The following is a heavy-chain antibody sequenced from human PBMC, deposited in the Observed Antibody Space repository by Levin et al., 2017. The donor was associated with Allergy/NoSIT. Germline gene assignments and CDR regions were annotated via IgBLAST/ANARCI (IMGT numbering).Heavy chain of an antibody. Sequence: PGGSLRLSCAASGFTFSSYGMHWVRQAPGKGLEWVAVIWYDGSNKYYADSVKGRFTISRDNSKNTLYLQMNSLRAEDTAVYYCARGGPYRYCSSTSCLRIDYWGQGTLVTVSS. V-gene: IGHV3-33*01. CDR3: ARGGPYRYCSSTSCLRIDY. D-gene: IGHD2-2*01. CDR1: GFTFSSYG. J-gene: IGHJ4*02. CDR2: IWYDGSNK.